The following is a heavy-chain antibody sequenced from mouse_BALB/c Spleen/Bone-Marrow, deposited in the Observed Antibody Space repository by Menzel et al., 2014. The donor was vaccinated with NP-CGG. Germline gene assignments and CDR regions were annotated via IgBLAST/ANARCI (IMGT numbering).Heavy chain of an antibody. CDR2: INPYNGGT. V-gene: IGHV1-18*01. CDR3: ARWDYYGYGMDY. CDR1: GYSFTGYT. D-gene: IGHD1-1*01. Sequence: EVKLEESGPELVKPGASMKISCKASGYSFTGYTMNWVKQSHGKNLEWIGLINPYNGGTSYNQKFKGKATLTVDKSSSTAYMELLSLTSEDSAVYYCARWDYYGYGMDYWGQGTSVTVSS. J-gene: IGHJ4*01.